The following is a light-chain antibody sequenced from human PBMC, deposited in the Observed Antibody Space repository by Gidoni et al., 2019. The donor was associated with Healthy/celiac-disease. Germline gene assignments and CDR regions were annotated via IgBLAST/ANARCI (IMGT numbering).Light chain of an antibody. CDR1: QSVLYSSNNKNY. CDR2: WAS. CDR3: QQYYSTPPVT. V-gene: IGKV4-1*01. J-gene: IGKJ4*01. Sequence: DIVMTQSPDSLAVSLGERATINGKSSQSVLYSSNNKNYLAWYQQKPGQPPKLLIYWASTRESGVPDRFSGSGSGTDFTLTISSLQADDVAVYYCQQYYSTPPVTFGGGTKVEIK.